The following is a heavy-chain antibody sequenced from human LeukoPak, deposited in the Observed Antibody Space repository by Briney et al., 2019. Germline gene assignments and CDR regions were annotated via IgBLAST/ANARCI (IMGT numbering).Heavy chain of an antibody. CDR1: GFTFSSHA. CDR2: ITSGSGSNV. D-gene: IGHD2-15*01. J-gene: IGHJ4*02. Sequence: GGSLRLSCAASGFTFSSHAMSWVRQAPGKGLEWVSAITSGSGSNVYYTDSLKGRFTISRDNSKNTLYLQMNSLRAEDTAVYYCARHGCWSFDYWGQGTLVTVSA. CDR3: ARHGCWSFDY. V-gene: IGHV3-23*01.